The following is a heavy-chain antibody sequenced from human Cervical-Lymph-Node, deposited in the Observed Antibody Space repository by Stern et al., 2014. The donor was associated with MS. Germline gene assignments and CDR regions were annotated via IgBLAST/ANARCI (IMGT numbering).Heavy chain of an antibody. Sequence: EVQLVESGGGLVKPGESLRLSCAASGFTFINAWMTWVRQAPGKGLEWVGRIKSKTDGAKTDYAAPVKGRFIISRDDSKDTLFLEMNSLRTDDTAVYYCTTTTDSWKWGQGTLVTVSS. CDR1: GFTFINAW. CDR3: TTTTDSWK. V-gene: IGHV3-15*01. D-gene: IGHD1-1*01. J-gene: IGHJ4*02. CDR2: IKSKTDGAKT.